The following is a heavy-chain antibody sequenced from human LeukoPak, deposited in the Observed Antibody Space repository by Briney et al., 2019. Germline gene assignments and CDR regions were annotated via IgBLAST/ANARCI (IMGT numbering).Heavy chain of an antibody. CDR1: GLTFSSYG. CDR2: ISYDGSNK. CDR3: ARGDSSALQGYFDY. J-gene: IGHJ4*02. Sequence: PGGSLRLSCAASGLTFSSYGMHWVRQAPGKGLEWVAVISYDGSNKYYADSVKGRFTISRDNSKNTLYLQMNSLRAEDTALYHCARGDSSALQGYFDYWGQGTLVTVSS. D-gene: IGHD3-22*01. V-gene: IGHV3-30*03.